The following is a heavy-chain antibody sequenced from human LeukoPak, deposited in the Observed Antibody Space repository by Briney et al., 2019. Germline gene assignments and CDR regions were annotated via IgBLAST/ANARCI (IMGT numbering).Heavy chain of an antibody. V-gene: IGHV3-23*01. CDR3: AKDRANWGHSGDY. CDR1: GFTFNNYA. Sequence: PGGSLRLSCAASGFTFNNYAMSWVRQAPGKGLEWVAAISGSGATTYYGDSVKGRFTISRGNSKNTLYLQMNSLRADDTAVYYCAKDRANWGHSGDYWGQGTRVTVSS. J-gene: IGHJ4*02. CDR2: ISGSGATT. D-gene: IGHD7-27*01.